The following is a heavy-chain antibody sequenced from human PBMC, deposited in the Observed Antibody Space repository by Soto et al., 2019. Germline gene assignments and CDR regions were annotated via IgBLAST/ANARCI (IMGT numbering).Heavy chain of an antibody. CDR3: SNGPISTAGDFDF. CDR1: GGTFSGFV. D-gene: IGHD3-10*01. Sequence: QVQLVQSGAEVKKPGSSVRVSCKTSGGTFSGFVVNWVRQAPGQGLEWMGGIIPTFGTAKYAQKFQGRCILTADELTDTAFLELSSLRFDDTAVYYCSNGPISTAGDFDFWGQGTLVTVSS. V-gene: IGHV1-69*01. J-gene: IGHJ4*02. CDR2: IIPTFGTA.